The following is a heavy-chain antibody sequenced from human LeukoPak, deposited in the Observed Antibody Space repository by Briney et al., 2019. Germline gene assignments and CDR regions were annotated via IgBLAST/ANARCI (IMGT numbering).Heavy chain of an antibody. V-gene: IGHV1-2*02. Sequence: GASVKVSSKASGYTFTGYYMHWVRQAPGQGLEWMGWINPNSGGTNYAQKFQGRVTMTRDTSISTAYMELSRLRSDDTAVYYCARGGDGYNYDTIDYWGQGTLVTVSS. D-gene: IGHD5-24*01. CDR2: INPNSGGT. J-gene: IGHJ4*02. CDR1: GYTFTGYY. CDR3: ARGGDGYNYDTIDY.